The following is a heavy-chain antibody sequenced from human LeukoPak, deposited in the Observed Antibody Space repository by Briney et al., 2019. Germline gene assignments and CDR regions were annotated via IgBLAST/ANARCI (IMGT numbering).Heavy chain of an antibody. CDR1: GFTFDDYA. J-gene: IGHJ5*02. V-gene: IGHV3-9*01. CDR2: ISWNSGSI. D-gene: IGHD2-15*01. Sequence: PGRSLRLSCAASGFTFDDYAMHWVRHAPGKGLEWVSGISWNSGSIGYADSVKGRFTISRDNAKNSLYLQMNSLRAEDTALYYCAKDSRALYCSGGSCFSRFDPWGQGTLVTVSS. CDR3: AKDSRALYCSGGSCFSRFDP.